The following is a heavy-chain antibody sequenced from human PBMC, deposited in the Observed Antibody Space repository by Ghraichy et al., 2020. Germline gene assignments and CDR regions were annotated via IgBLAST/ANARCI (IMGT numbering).Heavy chain of an antibody. CDR2: ISGSGGST. V-gene: IGHV3-23*01. J-gene: IGHJ3*02. Sequence: GGSLRLSCAASGFTFSSYAMSWVRQAPGKGLEWVSAISGSGGSTYYADSVKGRFTISRDNSKNTLYLQMNSLRAEDTAVYYCAKTPEHIVVVTAKSDAFDIWGQGTMVTVSS. D-gene: IGHD2-21*02. CDR3: AKTPEHIVVVTAKSDAFDI. CDR1: GFTFSSYA.